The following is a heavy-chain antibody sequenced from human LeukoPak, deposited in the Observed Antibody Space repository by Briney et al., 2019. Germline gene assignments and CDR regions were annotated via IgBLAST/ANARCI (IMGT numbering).Heavy chain of an antibody. D-gene: IGHD3-16*01. CDR1: GYTFTSYD. J-gene: IGHJ4*02. V-gene: IGHV1-2*02. CDR2: INPNSGGT. CDR3: ARDGESPVMYY. Sequence: ASVKVSCKASGYTFTSYDINWVRQAPGQGLEWMGWINPNSGGTNYAQKFQGRVTMTRDTSISTAYMELSRLRSDDTAVYYCARDGESPVMYYWGQGTLVTVSS.